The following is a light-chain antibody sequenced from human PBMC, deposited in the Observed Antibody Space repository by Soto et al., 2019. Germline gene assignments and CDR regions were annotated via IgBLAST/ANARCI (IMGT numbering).Light chain of an antibody. Sequence: IHLTQSPSSLSASVGYRFTITCRASQEITSYVAWYQQQPEKAPKLLIFATSKLQTGVPSRFRGSGSGTEFTLTINSLQPEDFATYYCQQVHSFPLTFGPGTKVDIK. V-gene: IGKV1-9*01. J-gene: IGKJ3*01. CDR3: QQVHSFPLT. CDR2: ATS. CDR1: QEITSY.